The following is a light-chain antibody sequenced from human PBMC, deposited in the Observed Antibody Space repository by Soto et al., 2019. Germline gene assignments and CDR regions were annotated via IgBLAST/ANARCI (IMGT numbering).Light chain of an antibody. J-gene: IGLJ1*01. CDR2: EVS. CDR3: CSYAGSYTYV. V-gene: IGLV2-11*01. Sequence: QSALTQPASVSGSPGQSITISCTGTSSDVGGYNYVSWYQQHPGKAPKLIIYEVSKRPSGVPDRFSGSKSGNTASLTISGLQAEDEADYYCCSYAGSYTYVFGTGTKLTVL. CDR1: SSDVGGYNY.